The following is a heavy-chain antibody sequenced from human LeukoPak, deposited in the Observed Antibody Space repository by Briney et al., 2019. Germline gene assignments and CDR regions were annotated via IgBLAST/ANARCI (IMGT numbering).Heavy chain of an antibody. Sequence: ASVKVSCKASGYTFTTYAIHWVRQSPGQRLEWLGWINTGNGDTRYSQTFQGRVTITRDTSASTVYMELSSLRPEDTAMYYCARDMGSGSLHYWGQGTLVTVSS. CDR3: ARDMGSGSLHY. J-gene: IGHJ4*02. V-gene: IGHV1-3*04. CDR2: INTGNGDT. D-gene: IGHD1-26*01. CDR1: GYTFTTYA.